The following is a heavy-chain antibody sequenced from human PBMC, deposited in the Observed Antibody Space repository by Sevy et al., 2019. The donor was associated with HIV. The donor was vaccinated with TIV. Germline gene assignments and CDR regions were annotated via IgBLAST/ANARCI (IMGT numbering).Heavy chain of an antibody. Sequence: GGSLRLSCEASGFTFNNFPIHWVRQAPGKGLEWVAVVSFDGGSKYYADSVRGRFTVSRDNSKNTVYLQLNSLRAEDTAVYYCVRGPGRRITFDIWGPGALVTVSS. CDR2: VSFDGGSK. V-gene: IGHV3-30-3*01. CDR1: GFTFNNFP. CDR3: VRGPGRRITFDI. D-gene: IGHD3-16*01. J-gene: IGHJ3*02.